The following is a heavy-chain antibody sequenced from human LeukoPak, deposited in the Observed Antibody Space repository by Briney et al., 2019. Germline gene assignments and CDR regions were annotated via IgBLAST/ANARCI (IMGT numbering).Heavy chain of an antibody. CDR1: GGSISSSGYY. D-gene: IGHD2-15*01. V-gene: IGHV4-39*07. CDR2: IYYSGST. J-gene: IGHJ5*02. CDR3: ARELISSGPNWFDP. Sequence: SETLSLTCTVSGGSISSSGYYWGWIRQPPGKGLEWIGSIYYSGSTYYNPSLKSRVTISVDTSKNQFSLKLSSVTAADTAVYYCARELISSGPNWFDPWGQGTLVTVSS.